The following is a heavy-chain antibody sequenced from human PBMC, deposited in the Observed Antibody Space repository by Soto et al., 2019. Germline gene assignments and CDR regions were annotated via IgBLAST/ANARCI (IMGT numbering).Heavy chain of an antibody. V-gene: IGHV4-39*02. Sequence: SETLSLTCNASGGSLSSSPYAWGWIRQSPGKGLEWIGTIDYSGTIYYNPSLKSRTTINPDTSKNQFSLQLNSVTPEDTAVYYCARDLIAAAGDTHFDYWGQGTLVTVSS. CDR2: IDYSGTI. CDR3: ARDLIAAAGDTHFDY. J-gene: IGHJ4*02. D-gene: IGHD6-13*01. CDR1: GGSLSSSPYA.